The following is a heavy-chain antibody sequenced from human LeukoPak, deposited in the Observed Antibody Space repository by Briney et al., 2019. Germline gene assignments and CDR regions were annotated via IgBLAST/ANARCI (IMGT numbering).Heavy chain of an antibody. V-gene: IGHV3-7*01. CDR3: ARHDCSSTSCSQSLDY. CDR1: GLTISRNW. D-gene: IGHD2-2*01. Sequence: PGGSLRLSCAASGLTISRNWMSWVRQAPGKGLEWVANINQDGSARDYVDSVRGRFTISRVNPKNSLFLQMNSLRAEDTALYYCARHDCSSTSCSQSLDYWGRGTLVTVSS. CDR2: INQDGSAR. J-gene: IGHJ4*02.